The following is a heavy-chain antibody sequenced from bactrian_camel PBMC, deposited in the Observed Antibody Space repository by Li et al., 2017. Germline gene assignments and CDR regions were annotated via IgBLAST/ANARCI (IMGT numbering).Heavy chain of an antibody. Sequence: HVQLVESGGGSVQAGGSLRLSCVASGYTLPMNMGWFRRLPGQEREGVAAIAGDGRTNYADSVKGRFTISRDGAKNIIVLQMDSLTPGDTAMYYCTARYKFGLGACSGVGGLGFWGQGTQVTVS. CDR1: GYTLPMN. CDR2: IAGDGRT. D-gene: IGHD1*01. V-gene: IGHV3S53*01. CDR3: TARYKFGLGACSGVGGLGF. J-gene: IGHJ6*01.